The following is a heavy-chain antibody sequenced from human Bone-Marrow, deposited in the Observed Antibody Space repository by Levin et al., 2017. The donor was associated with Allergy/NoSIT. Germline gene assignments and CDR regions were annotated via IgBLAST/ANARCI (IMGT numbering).Heavy chain of an antibody. CDR2: IYSNGDT. D-gene: IGHD6-13*01. CDR3: ARNGVGTAAGTP. CDR1: GFSVSRNY. J-gene: IGHJ4*02. V-gene: IGHV3-66*01. Sequence: GGSLKISCAASGFSVSRNYMSWVRQAPGKGLEWVSLIYSNGDTQYADSVKGRFTISRDNSRNTLYLQMNSLRGDDAAVYYCARNGVGTAAGTPWGQGSRDTVSA.